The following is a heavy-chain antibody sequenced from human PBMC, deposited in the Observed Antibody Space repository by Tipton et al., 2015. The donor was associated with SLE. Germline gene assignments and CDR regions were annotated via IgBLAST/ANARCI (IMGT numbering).Heavy chain of an antibody. CDR2: TYNNDRT. CDR1: GVSIRSHY. J-gene: IGHJ5*01. V-gene: IGHV4-59*11. CDR3: ARFHLKSWYEFDS. D-gene: IGHD6-13*01. Sequence: TLSLTCSVSGVSIRSHYWAWIRQSPGKGLEWIVSTYNNDRTKYNPSLQSRVTVSVDTSRNQLSLKLSSVTAAATAVYYCARFHLKSWYEFDSWGQGTLVTVSS.